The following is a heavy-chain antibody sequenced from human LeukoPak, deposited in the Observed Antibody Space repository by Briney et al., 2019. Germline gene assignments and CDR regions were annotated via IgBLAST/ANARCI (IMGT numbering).Heavy chain of an antibody. CDR3: AKSGSVLRYFDRLDY. Sequence: GGSLRLSCAASGFTFSSYAMSWVRQAPGKGLEWVSAISGSGGSTYYADSVKGRFTISRDNSKNTLYLQMNSLRAEDTAVCYCAKSGSVLRYFDRLDYWGHGTLVTVSS. J-gene: IGHJ4*01. CDR2: ISGSGGST. V-gene: IGHV3-23*01. D-gene: IGHD3-9*01. CDR1: GFTFSSYA.